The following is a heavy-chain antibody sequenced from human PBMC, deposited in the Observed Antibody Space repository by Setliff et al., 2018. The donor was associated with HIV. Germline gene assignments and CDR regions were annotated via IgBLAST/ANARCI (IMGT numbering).Heavy chain of an antibody. CDR2: IYATGST. Sequence: SETLSLTCTVSGGSINSYYWSWIRQPPGKGLEWSGYIYATGSTNYNPSLKGRVTVSVDTAKNQFSLRLSSVTAADTAVYYCARHPPHDSTWPYYYYGMDVWGQGTTVTVSS. D-gene: IGHD6-13*01. CDR3: ARHPPHDSTWPYYYYGMDV. J-gene: IGHJ6*02. CDR1: GGSINSYY. V-gene: IGHV4-4*09.